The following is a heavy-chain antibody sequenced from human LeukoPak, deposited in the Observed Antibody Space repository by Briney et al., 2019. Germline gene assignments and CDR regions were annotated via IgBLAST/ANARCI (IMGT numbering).Heavy chain of an antibody. CDR3: ARALYGDSHPFDY. V-gene: IGHV3-20*01. J-gene: IGHJ4*02. Sequence: PGGSLRLSCAASGFTVSSNYMSWVRQAPGKGLEWVSGINWNGGSTGYADSVKGRFTISRDNAKNSLYLQMNSLRAEDTALYHCARALYGDSHPFDYWGQGTLVTVSS. CDR2: INWNGGST. D-gene: IGHD4-17*01. CDR1: GFTVSSNY.